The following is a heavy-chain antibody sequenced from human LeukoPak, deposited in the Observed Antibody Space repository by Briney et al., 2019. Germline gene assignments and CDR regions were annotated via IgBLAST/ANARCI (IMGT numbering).Heavy chain of an antibody. CDR1: GGSISSGSYY. CDR3: IGSGSPRTGSAFDI. V-gene: IGHV4-61*02. J-gene: IGHJ3*02. D-gene: IGHD3-10*01. Sequence: SETLSLTCTVSGGSISSGSYYWSWIRQPAGKGLEWIGRIYTSGSTNYNPSLKSRVTISVDTSKNQFSLKLSSVTAADTAVYYCIGSGSPRTGSAFDIWGQGTMVTVSS. CDR2: IYTSGST.